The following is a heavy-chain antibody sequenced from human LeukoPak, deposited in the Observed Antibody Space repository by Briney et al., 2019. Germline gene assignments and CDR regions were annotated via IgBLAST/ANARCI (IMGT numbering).Heavy chain of an antibody. CDR3: ARGLFATGYDY. CDR1: GDSVSSNSVA. Sequence: SQTLSLTCAISGDSVSSNSVAWNWIRRSPSRGLEWLGRTYYRSKWYNDYAVSVKSRITINPDTSRNQFSLQLNSVTPEDTARYYCARGLFATGYDYWGQGTLVTVSS. CDR2: TYYRSKWYN. V-gene: IGHV6-1*01. D-gene: IGHD3-9*01. J-gene: IGHJ4*02.